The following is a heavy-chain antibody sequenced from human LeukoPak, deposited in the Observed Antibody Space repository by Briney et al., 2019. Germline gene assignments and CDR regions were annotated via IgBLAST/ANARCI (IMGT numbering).Heavy chain of an antibody. D-gene: IGHD1-26*01. CDR2: ISAYNGNT. CDR1: GYTFTSYG. J-gene: IGHJ4*02. V-gene: IGHV1-18*01. Sequence: ASVKVSCKASGYTFTSYGISWVRQAPGQGLEWMGWISAYNGNTNYAQKLQGRVTMTTDTSTSTAYMELRSLRSDDTAVYYCARLSGSYYTYYIDYWGQGTLVTVSS. CDR3: ARLSGSYYTYYIDY.